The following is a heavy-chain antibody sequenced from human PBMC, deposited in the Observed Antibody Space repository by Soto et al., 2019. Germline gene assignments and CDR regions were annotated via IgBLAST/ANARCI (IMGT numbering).Heavy chain of an antibody. D-gene: IGHD1-7*01. CDR2: IYYSGST. V-gene: IGHV4-39*01. CDR1: GGSISSSSYY. CDR3: EGRNYDPYYYYYGMDV. Sequence: PSETLSLTCTVSGGSISSSSYYWGWIRQPPGKGLEWIGSIYYSGSTYYNPSLKSRVTISVDTSKNQFSLKLSSMTAADTAVYYCEGRNYDPYYYYYGMDVWGQGTTVTVSS. J-gene: IGHJ6*02.